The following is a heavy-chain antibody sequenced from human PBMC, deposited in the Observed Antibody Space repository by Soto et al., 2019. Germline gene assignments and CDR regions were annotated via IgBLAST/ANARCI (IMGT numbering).Heavy chain of an antibody. Sequence: GGSLRLSCAASGFTFRNYAMTWARQAPGKGLEWVSSLLRSGSSAYYADSVRGRFSISSDTSANSLYLQMDNLRAEDTAIYYCAKEAISGDGIWLMDSWGQGTVVTVSS. J-gene: IGHJ5*02. CDR2: LLRSGSSA. V-gene: IGHV3-23*01. D-gene: IGHD4-17*01. CDR1: GFTFRNYA. CDR3: AKEAISGDGIWLMDS.